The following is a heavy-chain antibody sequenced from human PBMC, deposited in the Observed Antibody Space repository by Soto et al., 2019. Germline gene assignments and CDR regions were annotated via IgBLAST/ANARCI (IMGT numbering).Heavy chain of an antibody. D-gene: IGHD5-12*01. J-gene: IGHJ4*02. CDR3: ARHTDIVSSTVYY. Sequence: PSETLSLTCTVSGGSISTYYWSWVRQPPGKGLEWIGYIYHSGSTNYNPSLESRVTMSVDTSKNQFSLKLSSVAAADTAVYYCARHTDIVSSTVYYWGQG. CDR1: GGSISTYY. CDR2: IYHSGST. V-gene: IGHV4-59*08.